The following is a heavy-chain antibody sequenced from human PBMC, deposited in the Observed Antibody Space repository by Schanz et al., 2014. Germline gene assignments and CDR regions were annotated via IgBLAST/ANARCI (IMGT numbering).Heavy chain of an antibody. CDR2: INSDGTKR. Sequence: QVQLVESGGGLVEPGGSLRLSCATSGFSLDIFAVSWVRQAPGKGLEWVAFINSDGTKRFYADSVKSRFTISRDNSRNTLYLQMNSLRAEDTAVYYCARDGYSVVVISPTESFDIWGQGTMVTVSP. CDR3: ARDGYSVVVISPTESFDI. V-gene: IGHV3-33*08. J-gene: IGHJ3*02. D-gene: IGHD2-21*01. CDR1: GFSLDIFA.